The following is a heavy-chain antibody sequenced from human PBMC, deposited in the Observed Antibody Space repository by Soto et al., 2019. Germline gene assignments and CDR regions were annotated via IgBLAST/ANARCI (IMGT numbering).Heavy chain of an antibody. D-gene: IGHD4-17*01. CDR3: ARKTTVTYFDY. V-gene: IGHV4-31*11. CDR1: GAYISGADSY. Sequence: SETLSLTCVVSGAYISGADSYWSWIRKPPGKGLEWIGYIAYSGDTYYNPSLRRRVTISADRSENNFSLTLNSVTAADTPVYYCARKTTVTYFDYWGQGTLVTVS. J-gene: IGHJ4*02. CDR2: IAYSGDT.